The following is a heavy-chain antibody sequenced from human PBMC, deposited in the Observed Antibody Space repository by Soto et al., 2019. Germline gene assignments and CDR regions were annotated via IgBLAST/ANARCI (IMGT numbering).Heavy chain of an antibody. J-gene: IGHJ5*02. D-gene: IGHD3-22*01. CDR2: ISSNGDST. V-gene: IGHV3-64D*06. CDR1: GFTFSSYA. CDR3: VKGGAYYYDSSGS. Sequence: PGGSLRLSCSASGFTFSSYAMHWVRQAPGKGLEYVSAISSNGDSTYYADSVKGRFTISRDNSKNTLYLQMSSLRAEDTAVYYCVKGGAYYYDSSGSWGQGTLVTVSS.